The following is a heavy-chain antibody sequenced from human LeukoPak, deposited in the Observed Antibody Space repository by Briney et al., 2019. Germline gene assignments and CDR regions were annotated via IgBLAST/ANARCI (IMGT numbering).Heavy chain of an antibody. D-gene: IGHD2-21*01. Sequence: GGSLRLSCAASGFTFSNYGMSWVRQAPGKGLEWVSVIRGSGGGTYYADSVKGRFTISGDNSKNTVYLQMNSLRAEDTAVYYCVKARMPHCGTDCLESWGQGTLVTVSS. J-gene: IGHJ4*02. CDR2: IRGSGGGT. CDR3: VKARMPHCGTDCLES. CDR1: GFTFSNYG. V-gene: IGHV3-23*01.